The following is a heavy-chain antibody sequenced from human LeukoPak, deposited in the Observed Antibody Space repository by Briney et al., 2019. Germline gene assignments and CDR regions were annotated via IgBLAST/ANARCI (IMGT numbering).Heavy chain of an antibody. J-gene: IGHJ4*02. CDR3: ARGRGGSYFFDY. CDR2: ITSDGSTT. V-gene: IGHV3-74*01. CDR1: GFIFSTYW. Sequence: GGSLRLSCAASGFIFSTYWMHWVRQAPGKGPVWVSRITSDGSTTIYAESVKGRFSISRDNAKNTLYLQMNSLRAEDTAVYYRARGRGGSYFFDYWGQGTLVTVSS. D-gene: IGHD1-26*01.